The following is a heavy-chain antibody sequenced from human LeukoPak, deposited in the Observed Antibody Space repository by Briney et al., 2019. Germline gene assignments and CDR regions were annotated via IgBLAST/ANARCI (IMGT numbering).Heavy chain of an antibody. CDR2: ISYDGSNK. V-gene: IGHV3-30-3*01. CDR3: ARASAAAGTNWFDP. Sequence: GRSLRLSCAASGFTFSSYAMHWVRQAPGKGLEWVAVISYDGSNKYYADSVKGRFTISRDNSKNTLYLQMNSLRAEDTAVYYCARASAAAGTNWFDPWGQGTLVTVS. CDR1: GFTFSSYA. D-gene: IGHD6-13*01. J-gene: IGHJ5*02.